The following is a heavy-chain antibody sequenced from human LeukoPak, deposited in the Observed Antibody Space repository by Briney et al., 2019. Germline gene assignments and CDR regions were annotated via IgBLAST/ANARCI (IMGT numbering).Heavy chain of an antibody. J-gene: IGHJ6*02. Sequence: GGSLRLSCAASGFTFSSYAMHWVRQAPGKGLEWVAVISYDGSNKYYADSVKGRFTISRDNSKNTLYLQMNGLRAEDTAVYYCARDSGDPVYYGSGSRHYYYGMDVWGQGTTVTVSS. D-gene: IGHD3-10*01. V-gene: IGHV3-30*04. CDR3: ARDSGDPVYYGSGSRHYYYGMDV. CDR1: GFTFSSYA. CDR2: ISYDGSNK.